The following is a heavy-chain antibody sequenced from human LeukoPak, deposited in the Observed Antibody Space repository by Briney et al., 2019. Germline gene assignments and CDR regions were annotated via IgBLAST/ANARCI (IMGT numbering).Heavy chain of an antibody. V-gene: IGHV3-30*02. CDR1: GFTFSSYG. Sequence: GGSLRLSCAASGFTFSSYGMHWVRQAPGKGLEWVAFIRYDGSNKYYADSEKGRFTISRDNSKNTLYLQMNSLRAEDTAVYYCAKDRPEPWYYWGQGTLVTVSS. CDR2: IRYDGSNK. CDR3: AKDRPEPWYY. J-gene: IGHJ4*02.